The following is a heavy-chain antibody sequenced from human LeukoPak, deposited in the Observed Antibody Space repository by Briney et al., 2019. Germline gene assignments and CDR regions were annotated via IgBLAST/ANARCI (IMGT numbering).Heavy chain of an antibody. CDR2: ISGSGGST. CDR1: GFTFSSYG. CDR3: ARPYCSGGSCYDY. J-gene: IGHJ4*02. V-gene: IGHV3-23*01. D-gene: IGHD2-15*01. Sequence: GGTLRLSCAASGFTFSSYGMSWVRQAPGKGLEWVSAISGSGGSTYYADSVKGRFTISRDNAKNSLYLQMNSLRAEDTAVYYCARPYCSGGSCYDYWGQGTLVTVSS.